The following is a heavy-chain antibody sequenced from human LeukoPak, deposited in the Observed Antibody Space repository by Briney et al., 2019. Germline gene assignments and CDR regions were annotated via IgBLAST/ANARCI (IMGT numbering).Heavy chain of an antibody. V-gene: IGHV4-30-4*01. CDR1: GGSISSGDYY. CDR2: IYYSGST. CDR3: ARSDSYDSSGYYSGRFDY. D-gene: IGHD3-22*01. J-gene: IGHJ4*02. Sequence: PSETLSLTCTVSGGSISSGDYYWRWIRQPRGEGLEWIGYIYYSGSTYYSPSLKSRVTISVDTSKNQSSLKLSSVTAADTAVYYCARSDSYDSSGYYSGRFDYWGQGTLVTVSS.